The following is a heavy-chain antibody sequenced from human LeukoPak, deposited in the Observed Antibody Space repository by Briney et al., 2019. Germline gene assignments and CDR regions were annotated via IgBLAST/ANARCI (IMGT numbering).Heavy chain of an antibody. CDR3: LREMTYGELLDPYF. Sequence: GGSLRLSCAASGFTLSRLAMHWVRQAPGKGLEWVSSSGTRSGTKYYADSVMVRFTISKDSAMTSVSLQINSLRAEDTAVYDCLREMTYGELLDPYFRGQGTLVTVSS. V-gene: IGHV3-21*01. CDR2: SGTRSGTK. J-gene: IGHJ4*02. D-gene: IGHD3-10*01. CDR1: GFTLSRLA.